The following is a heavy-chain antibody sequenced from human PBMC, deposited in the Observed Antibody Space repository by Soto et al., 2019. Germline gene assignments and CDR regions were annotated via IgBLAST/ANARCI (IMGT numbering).Heavy chain of an antibody. D-gene: IGHD3-3*01. CDR2: MSAYNGNT. V-gene: IGHV1-18*01. CDR3: ARGYYDFWSGYYQGYYYYMDV. J-gene: IGHJ6*03. Sequence: ASVKVSCKASGYTFTSYGISWVRQAPGQGLEWMGWMSAYNGNTSYAQKFQGRVTMTTDTSTSTAYMELSSLRSEDTAVYYCARGYYDFWSGYYQGYYYYMDVWGKGTTVTVSS. CDR1: GYTFTSYG.